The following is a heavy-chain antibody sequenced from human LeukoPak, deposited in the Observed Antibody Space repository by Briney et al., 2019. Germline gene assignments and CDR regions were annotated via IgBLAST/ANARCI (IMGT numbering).Heavy chain of an antibody. D-gene: IGHD3-22*01. Sequence: SETLSLTCTVSGGSVSSGNYYWSWIRQPPGKGLDWIGYIYYSGSTNYNPSLKSRVTITVDTSKNQFSLRLSSVTAADTAVYYCARDPSGYFNYWGQGTLATVSS. CDR3: ARDPSGYFNY. CDR1: GGSVSSGNYY. V-gene: IGHV4-61*01. CDR2: IYYSGST. J-gene: IGHJ4*02.